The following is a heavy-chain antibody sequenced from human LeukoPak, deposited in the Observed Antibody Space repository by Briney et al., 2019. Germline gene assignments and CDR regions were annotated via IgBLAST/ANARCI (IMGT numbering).Heavy chain of an antibody. CDR3: ARDHPVTTIIDY. CDR2: ISSGTTYI. CDR1: GFTFRSFS. V-gene: IGHV3-21*01. J-gene: IGHJ4*02. Sequence: PGETLRLSCAASGFTFRSFSMNWVRRAPGKGLEWVSFISSGTTYIYYADSVKGRFTISKDDAKNSPYLQMNSLRVEDTAVYYCARDHPVTTIIDYWGQGALVTVS. D-gene: IGHD4-17*01.